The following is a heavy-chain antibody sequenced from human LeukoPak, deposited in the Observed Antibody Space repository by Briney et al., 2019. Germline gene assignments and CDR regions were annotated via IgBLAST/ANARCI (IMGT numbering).Heavy chain of an antibody. D-gene: IGHD6-13*01. J-gene: IGHJ4*02. CDR1: GGSISSYY. Sequence: PSGTLSLTCTVSGGSISSYYWSWIRQPPGKGLEWIGYIYYSGSTNYNPSLKSRVTISVDTSKNQFSLKLSSVTAADTAVYYCARLGYSSSWYVHYWGQGTLVTVSS. CDR3: ARLGYSSSWYVHY. CDR2: IYYSGST. V-gene: IGHV4-59*08.